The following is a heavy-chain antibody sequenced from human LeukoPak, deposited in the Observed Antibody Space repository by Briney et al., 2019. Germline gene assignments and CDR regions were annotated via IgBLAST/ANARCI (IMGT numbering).Heavy chain of an antibody. CDR3: ASISPGIVEVPAAIDY. Sequence: SETLSLTCTASGGSITSSSYYWGWIRQPPGKGLVWIGSNYYSGSTYYNPSLKSRVTISVDTSKNQFSLKLSSVTAADTAVYYCASISPGIVEVPAAIDYWGQGTLVTVSS. D-gene: IGHD2-2*01. CDR1: GGSITSSSYY. CDR2: NYYSGST. V-gene: IGHV4-39*01. J-gene: IGHJ4*02.